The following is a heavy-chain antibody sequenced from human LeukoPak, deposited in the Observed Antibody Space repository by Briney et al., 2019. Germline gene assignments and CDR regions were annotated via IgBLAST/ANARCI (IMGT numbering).Heavy chain of an antibody. Sequence: QAGGSLRLSCVASGFTFKDYWMTWVRQAPGKGLDWVANIKRDGSDIEYVDSVKGRFTVSRENARNSLYLQMNSLKIEDTAIYFCARDPDGDYDFDYWGQGTLVTVSS. CDR3: ARDPDGDYDFDY. J-gene: IGHJ4*02. D-gene: IGHD4-17*01. CDR2: IKRDGSDI. V-gene: IGHV3-7*01. CDR1: GFTFKDYW.